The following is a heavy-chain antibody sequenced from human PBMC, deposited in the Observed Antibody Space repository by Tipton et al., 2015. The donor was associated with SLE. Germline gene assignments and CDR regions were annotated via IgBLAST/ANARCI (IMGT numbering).Heavy chain of an antibody. CDR1: GFTFSSYG. CDR3: ARGGVLTGLDY. Sequence: SGFTFSSYGMHWVRQAPGKGLEWGAVIWYDGSNKYYADSVKGRFTISRDNSKNTLYLQMNSLRAEDTAVYYCARGGVLTGLDYWGQGTLVTVSS. V-gene: IGHV3-33*01. CDR2: IWYDGSNK. J-gene: IGHJ4*02. D-gene: IGHD7-27*01.